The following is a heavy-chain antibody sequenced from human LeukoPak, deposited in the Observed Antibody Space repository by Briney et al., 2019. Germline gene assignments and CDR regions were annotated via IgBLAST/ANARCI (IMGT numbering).Heavy chain of an antibody. CDR3: VRHGLGSSWFGLDY. CDR1: GYTFTTYW. J-gene: IGHJ4*02. D-gene: IGHD6-13*01. Sequence: GESLKISCKGSGYTFTTYWIGWVRQMPGKGLEWMGIIYPGDSDPRYSPSFQGQVTISADTSISTAYLQWSSLKASDSAIYYCVRHGLGSSWFGLDYWGQGTLVTVSS. CDR2: IYPGDSDP. V-gene: IGHV5-51*01.